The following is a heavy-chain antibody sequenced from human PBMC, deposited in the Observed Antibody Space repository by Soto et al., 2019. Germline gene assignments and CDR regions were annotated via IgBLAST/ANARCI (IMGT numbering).Heavy chain of an antibody. J-gene: IGHJ6*02. CDR1: GCSISSGYY. CDR3: ARAMRDAYNLNYHGMDV. V-gene: IGHV4-38-2*01. D-gene: IGHD1-1*01. CDR2: IYHSGTT. Sequence: SETLSLTCAVSGCSISSGYYWGWIRQPPGKGLEWIGNIYHSGTTDYNPSLKSRVTISVDKSKNQFSLKLSSVTAADTAVYYCARAMRDAYNLNYHGMDVWGQGTTVT.